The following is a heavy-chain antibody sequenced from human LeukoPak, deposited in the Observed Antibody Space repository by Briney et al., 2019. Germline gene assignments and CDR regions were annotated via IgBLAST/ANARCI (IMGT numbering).Heavy chain of an antibody. V-gene: IGHV1-18*01. D-gene: IGHD5-12*01. CDR1: GYTFTSYG. CDR3: ARTRPRGYVPLYYYYYGMDV. Sequence: ASVTVSCKASGYTFTSYGISWVRQAPGQGLEWMGWISAYNGNTNYAQKLQGRVTMTTDTSTSTAYMELRSLRSDDTAVYYCARTRPRGYVPLYYYYYGMDVWGQGTTVTVSS. J-gene: IGHJ6*02. CDR2: ISAYNGNT.